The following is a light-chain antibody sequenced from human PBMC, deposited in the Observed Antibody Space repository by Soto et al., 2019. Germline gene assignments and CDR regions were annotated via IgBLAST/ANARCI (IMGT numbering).Light chain of an antibody. J-gene: IGKJ1*01. Sequence: IVLTQSPGTLSLSPGERATLSCRASQTGSNSYLAWYQHKSGQAPRLLIYGVYTRASGIPDRFSGSGSGTEFTLTITRLEPEDPAVYFCQHYGYSQWTFGQGTKV. CDR2: GVY. V-gene: IGKV3-20*01. CDR1: QTGSNSY. CDR3: QHYGYSQWT.